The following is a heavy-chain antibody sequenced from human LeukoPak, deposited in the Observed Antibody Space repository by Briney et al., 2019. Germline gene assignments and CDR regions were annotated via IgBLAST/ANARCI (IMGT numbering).Heavy chain of an antibody. CDR3: AIRRPNPGYTVTMKGYYMDA. Sequence: PSETLSLTCTVSGGSINSVGYYWSWIRQHPGKGLEWIGYSYYSGSTYYNPSLKSRVSISVDTSKNQFSLKLSSVTAADTAVYYCAIRRPNPGYTVTMKGYYMDAWGKGTTVTVSS. V-gene: IGHV4-31*03. D-gene: IGHD4-11*01. CDR2: SYYSGST. CDR1: GGSINSVGYY. J-gene: IGHJ6*03.